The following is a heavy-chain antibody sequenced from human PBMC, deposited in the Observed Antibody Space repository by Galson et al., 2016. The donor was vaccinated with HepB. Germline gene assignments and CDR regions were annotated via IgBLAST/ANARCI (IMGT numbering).Heavy chain of an antibody. CDR1: GYTFTDFW. J-gene: IGHJ4*02. V-gene: IGHV5-51*01. CDR3: VRLDGYCATNKCYFFDY. Sequence: QSGAEVKKPGESLEISCWVSGYTFTDFWIGWVRQMPGKGLEWMGIIYPGDSETRYNPSFQGQVTISADKSIGPAYLQWRSLKASDTAIYYRVRLDGYCATNKCYFFDYWGQGALVTVSS. D-gene: IGHD2-2*03. CDR2: IYPGDSET.